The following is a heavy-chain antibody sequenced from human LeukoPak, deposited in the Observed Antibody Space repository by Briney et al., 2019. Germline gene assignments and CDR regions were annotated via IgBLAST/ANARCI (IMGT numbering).Heavy chain of an antibody. V-gene: IGHV4-31*03. CDR1: GGSISSGGYY. CDR3: AREGYIHGMDV. J-gene: IGHJ6*02. Sequence: SQTLSLTCTVSGGSISSGGYYWSWIRQHPGKGLEWIGYISYSGTTYYNPSLRSRVSISLDTSQNQFSLKVSSVTAADTAVYYCAREGYIHGMDVWGQGTTVTVSS. D-gene: IGHD1-1*01. CDR2: ISYSGTT.